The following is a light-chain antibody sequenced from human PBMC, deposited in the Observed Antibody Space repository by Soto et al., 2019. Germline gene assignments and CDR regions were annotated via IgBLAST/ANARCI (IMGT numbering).Light chain of an antibody. Sequence: QSVLTQPPSASGTPGQRITISCSGSSSNIGSHTVNWYQQLPGATPKVLIYNRNERPSGVPDRFSGSKSGSSAFLAISSLQPEDEAHYYCAAWDDSLNGPRFGGGTKVTVL. CDR3: AAWDDSLNGPR. CDR1: SSNIGSHT. CDR2: NRN. J-gene: IGLJ2*01. V-gene: IGLV1-44*01.